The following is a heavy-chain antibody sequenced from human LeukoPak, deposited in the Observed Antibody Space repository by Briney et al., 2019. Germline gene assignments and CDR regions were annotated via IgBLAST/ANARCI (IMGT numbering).Heavy chain of an antibody. CDR1: GFPLSIAW. J-gene: IGHJ6*02. D-gene: IGHD2-2*01. CDR3: TTSGESAAATIGDYYYYGMDV. Sequence: GGSLRLSCAACGFPLSIAWVSWAREARGKGLEWVGRIKWKTDGGTTDYAAPVKGRLTISRDDSKNTLYLQMNSLKTEDTAVYYCTTSGESAAATIGDYYYYGMDVWGQGTTVTVSS. V-gene: IGHV3-15*01. CDR2: IKWKTDGGTT.